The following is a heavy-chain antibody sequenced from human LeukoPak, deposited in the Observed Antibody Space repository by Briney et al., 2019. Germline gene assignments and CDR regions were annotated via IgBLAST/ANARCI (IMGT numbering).Heavy chain of an antibody. CDR1: GGSFSGYY. J-gene: IGHJ4*02. CDR2: INHSGST. Sequence: SETLSLTCAVYGGSFSGYYWSWIRQPPGKGLEWIGEINHSGSTNYNPSLKSRVTISVDTSKNQFSLKLSSVTAADTAVYYRARGNYYDSSGYYYFDYWGQGTLVTVSS. V-gene: IGHV4-34*01. CDR3: ARGNYYDSSGYYYFDY. D-gene: IGHD3-22*01.